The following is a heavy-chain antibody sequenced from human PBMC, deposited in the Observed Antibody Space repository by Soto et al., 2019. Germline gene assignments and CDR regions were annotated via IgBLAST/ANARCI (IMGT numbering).Heavy chain of an antibody. V-gene: IGHV3-21*01. D-gene: IGHD3-10*01. Sequence: GGSLRLSCAAPGFTFSSYSMSLVRQAPGKGLEWVSSISGNSVYIYYADSVQGRFTISRDNAKNSLYLQMNSLRAEDTAVYYCARVIMGVRGLITSLYDMDVWGQGTTVTVSS. J-gene: IGHJ6*02. CDR1: GFTFSSYS. CDR3: ARVIMGVRGLITSLYDMDV. CDR2: ISGNSVYI.